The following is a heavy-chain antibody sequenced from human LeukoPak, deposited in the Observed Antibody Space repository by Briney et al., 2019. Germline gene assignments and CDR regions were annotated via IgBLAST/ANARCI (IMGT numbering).Heavy chain of an antibody. Sequence: ASVKVSCKASGYTFTSYGISWVRQAPGQGLEWMGWISDYNGNTNYAQKLQGRVTMTTDTSTSTAYMELRSLRSDDTAVYYCARGVVVRTQSAPGYWGQGTLVTVSS. CDR1: GYTFTSYG. V-gene: IGHV1-18*01. J-gene: IGHJ4*02. D-gene: IGHD3-22*01. CDR2: ISDYNGNT. CDR3: ARGVVVRTQSAPGY.